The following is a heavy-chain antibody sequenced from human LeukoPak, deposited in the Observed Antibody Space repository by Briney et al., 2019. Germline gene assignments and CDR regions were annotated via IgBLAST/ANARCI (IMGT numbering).Heavy chain of an antibody. CDR1: GFTLDVYT. CDR3: AKDRRNDFDY. V-gene: IGHV3-9*01. CDR2: ISWNSGSI. D-gene: IGHD1-14*01. Sequence: GGSLRLSCAASGFTLDVYTMPWFGQAPGKGLGWVSGISWNSGSIGYADSVKGRFTISRDNAKNSLYLQMSSLRGEDTALYYCAKDRRNDFDYWGQGTLVTVSS. J-gene: IGHJ4*02.